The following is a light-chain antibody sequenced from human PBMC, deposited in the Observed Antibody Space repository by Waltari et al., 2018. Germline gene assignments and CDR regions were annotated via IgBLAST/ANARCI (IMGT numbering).Light chain of an antibody. V-gene: IGLV3-19*01. CDR2: DQN. Sequence: TQDTAVSVAVGWTVRITCQGDSLRSYHASWYKQRPGQAPKLLIYDQNNRPSRVPGRFSGSSSDNTASLTITGAQAEDEAYYYCHSRDASGVGGAFGGGTKLTVL. CDR1: SLRSYH. J-gene: IGLJ2*01. CDR3: HSRDASGVGGA.